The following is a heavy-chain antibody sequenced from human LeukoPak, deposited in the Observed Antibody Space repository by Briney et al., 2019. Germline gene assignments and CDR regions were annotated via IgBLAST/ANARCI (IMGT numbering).Heavy chain of an antibody. Sequence: ASVKVSCKASGYTFTSYYMYWVRQAPGQGLEWMGIINPSGGSTSYAQKFQGRVTMTRDTSTSTVYMELSSLRPEDTAVYYCARIAVAGTSDDYWGQGTLVTVSS. D-gene: IGHD6-19*01. CDR3: ARIAVAGTSDDY. V-gene: IGHV1-46*03. J-gene: IGHJ4*02. CDR2: INPSGGST. CDR1: GYTFTSYY.